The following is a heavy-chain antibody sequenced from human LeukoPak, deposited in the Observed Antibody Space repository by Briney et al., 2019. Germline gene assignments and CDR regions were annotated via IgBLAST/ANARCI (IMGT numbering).Heavy chain of an antibody. CDR3: ARDATYYDILTGSYDAFDI. CDR1: GGSISSGSYY. Sequence: PSETLSLTCTVSGGSISSGSYYWSWIRQPAGKGLEWIGRIYTSGSTNYNPSLKSRVTISVDTSKNQFSLKLSSVTAADTAVYYCARDATYYDILTGSYDAFDIWGQGTMVTVSS. CDR2: IYTSGST. V-gene: IGHV4-61*02. D-gene: IGHD3-9*01. J-gene: IGHJ3*02.